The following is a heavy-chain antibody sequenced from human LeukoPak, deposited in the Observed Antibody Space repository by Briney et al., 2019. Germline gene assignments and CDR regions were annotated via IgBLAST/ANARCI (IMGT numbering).Heavy chain of an antibody. CDR3: ARGGLDYFDS. J-gene: IGHJ4*02. D-gene: IGHD6-19*01. CDR1: GVSISSSNSY. V-gene: IGHV4-39*01. Sequence: SETLSLTCTVSGVSISSSNSYWGWIRQPPGKGLEWIGSIYYSGNTYYNASLKSQVSISIDTSKNQFSLQLSSVTAADTAVYYCARGGLDYFDSWGQGTLVTVSS. CDR2: IYYSGNT.